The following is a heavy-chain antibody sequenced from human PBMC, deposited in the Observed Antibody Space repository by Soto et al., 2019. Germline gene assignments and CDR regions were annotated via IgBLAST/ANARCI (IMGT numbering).Heavy chain of an antibody. Sequence: QVQLVESGGGVVQPGRSLRLSCAASGFTFSSYGMHWVRQAPGKGLEWVAVISYDGSNKYYADSVKGRFTISRDNSKNTLYLQMNSLRAEDTAVYYCAKDQTVYGSGSYYDFAYWGQGTLVTVSS. V-gene: IGHV3-30*18. J-gene: IGHJ4*02. CDR2: ISYDGSNK. CDR1: GFTFSSYG. D-gene: IGHD3-10*01. CDR3: AKDQTVYGSGSYYDFAY.